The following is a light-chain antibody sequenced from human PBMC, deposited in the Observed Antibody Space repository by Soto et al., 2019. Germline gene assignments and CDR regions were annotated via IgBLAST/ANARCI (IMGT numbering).Light chain of an antibody. CDR2: GAS. CDR3: HQRQSWPRT. Sequence: EIVLTQSPGTLSLCPGERATLSCRASQSVSSSYLAWYQQKTGQAPRLLIYGASSGATGIPDRFSGSGSGTDFTLTISDVEPEDFAVYYCHQRQSWPRTFGQGTKVDI. V-gene: IGKV3-20*01. CDR1: QSVSSSY. J-gene: IGKJ1*01.